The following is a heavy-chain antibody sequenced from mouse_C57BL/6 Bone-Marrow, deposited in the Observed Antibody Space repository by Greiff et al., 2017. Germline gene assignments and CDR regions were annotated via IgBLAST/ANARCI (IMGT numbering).Heavy chain of an antibody. V-gene: IGHV1-55*01. J-gene: IGHJ1*03. Sequence: VQLQQPGAELVKPGASVKMSCKASGYTFTSYWITWVKQRPGQGLEWIGDIYPGSGSTNYNEKFKSKATLTVDTSSSTAYMQLSSLTSEDSAVYYCARVHYGSSYGYFDVWGTGTTVTVSS. CDR2: IYPGSGST. D-gene: IGHD1-1*01. CDR1: GYTFTSYW. CDR3: ARVHYGSSYGYFDV.